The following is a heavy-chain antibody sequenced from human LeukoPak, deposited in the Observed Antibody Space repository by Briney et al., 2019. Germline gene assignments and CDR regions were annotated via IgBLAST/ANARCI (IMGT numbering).Heavy chain of an antibody. V-gene: IGHV3-30*02. CDR3: AKGGRSSSWGSYYYYYMDV. CDR2: IRYDGSNK. J-gene: IGHJ6*03. CDR1: GFTFSSYW. D-gene: IGHD6-13*01. Sequence: GGSLRLSCAASGFTFSSYWMSWVRQAPGKGLEWVAFIRYDGSNKYYADSVKGRFTISRDNSKNTLYLQMNSLRAEDTAVYYCAKGGRSSSWGSYYYYYMDVWGKGTTVTVSS.